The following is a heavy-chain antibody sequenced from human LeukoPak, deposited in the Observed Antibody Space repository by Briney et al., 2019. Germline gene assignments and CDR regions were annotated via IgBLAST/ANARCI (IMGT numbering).Heavy chain of an antibody. CDR2: INHSGST. CDR3: ARGNSGDY. Sequence: SETLSLTCAVYGGSFSGYYWSWIRQPPGKGLEWIGEINHSGSTNYNPSLKSRVTISVDTSKKQFSLKLSSVTAADTAVYYCARGNSGDYWGQGTLVTVSS. V-gene: IGHV4-34*01. J-gene: IGHJ4*02. D-gene: IGHD2-21*01. CDR1: GGSFSGYY.